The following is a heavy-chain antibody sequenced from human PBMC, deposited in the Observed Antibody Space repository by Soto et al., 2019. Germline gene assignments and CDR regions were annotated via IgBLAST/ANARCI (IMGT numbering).Heavy chain of an antibody. CDR2: VHHSGDT. J-gene: IGHJ3*02. Sequence: SETLSLTCTVSGASIRSSYWSWIRQSPGKGLEWIGFVHHSGDTKTNPSLKSRVAILQDTSKNQFSLIVTSVTAADTAMYFCARGYYDANGQSNTFDIWGQGTMGTVS. CDR1: GASIRSSY. D-gene: IGHD3-22*01. CDR3: ARGYYDANGQSNTFDI. V-gene: IGHV4-59*01.